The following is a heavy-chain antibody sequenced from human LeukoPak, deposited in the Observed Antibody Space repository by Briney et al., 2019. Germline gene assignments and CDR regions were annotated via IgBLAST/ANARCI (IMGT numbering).Heavy chain of an antibody. CDR3: STGGVNWNYVGY. V-gene: IGHV3-15*01. CDR2: IKRETDGGTT. J-gene: IGHJ4*02. D-gene: IGHD1-7*01. Sequence: GGSLRLSCAASGFTFSNAWMSWVRQAPGKGLEWVGRIKRETDGGTTDYAAPVKGRFTISRDDSKNTLYLQMNSLRTEDTAVYYCSTGGVNWNYVGYWGQGTLVTVSS. CDR1: GFTFSNAW.